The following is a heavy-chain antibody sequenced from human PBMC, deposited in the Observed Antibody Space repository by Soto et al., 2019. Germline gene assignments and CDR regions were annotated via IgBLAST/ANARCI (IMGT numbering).Heavy chain of an antibody. Sequence: QVQLQQWGAGLLKPSETLSLTCAVYGGSFSGYYWSWIRQPPGKGLEWIGEINHSGSTNYNPSLKSRVTISVDTSKNQFSLKLRSVTAADTAVYYCAREYGDYGVIDYWGQGTLVTVSS. CDR2: INHSGST. V-gene: IGHV4-34*01. D-gene: IGHD4-17*01. J-gene: IGHJ4*02. CDR3: AREYGDYGVIDY. CDR1: GGSFSGYY.